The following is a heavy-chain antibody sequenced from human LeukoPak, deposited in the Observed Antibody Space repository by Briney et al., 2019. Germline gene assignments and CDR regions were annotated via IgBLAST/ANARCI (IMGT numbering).Heavy chain of an antibody. CDR2: INHSGST. CDR3: ARGRGRTVVKVWFDP. CDR1: GGSFSGYY. Sequence: SETLSLTCADYGGSFSGYYWSWIRQPPGKGLEWIGEINHSGSTNYNPSLKSRVTISVGTSKNQFSLKLSSVTAADTAVYYCARGRGRTVVKVWFDPWGQGTLVTVSS. D-gene: IGHD4-23*01. V-gene: IGHV4-34*01. J-gene: IGHJ5*02.